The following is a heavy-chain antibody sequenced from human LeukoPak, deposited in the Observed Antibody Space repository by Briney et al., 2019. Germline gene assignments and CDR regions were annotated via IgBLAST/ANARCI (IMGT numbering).Heavy chain of an antibody. Sequence: GGSLRLSCAASGFTFSSYWMHWVRQAPGKGLVWVSRINSDGSSTSYADSVKGRFTISRDNAKNTLYLQMNRLRAEDTAVYYCARVPHYYGSGSYYNVDGYFQHWGQGTLVTVSS. CDR2: INSDGSST. CDR3: ARVPHYYGSGSYYNVDGYFQH. V-gene: IGHV3-74*01. CDR1: GFTFSSYW. D-gene: IGHD3-10*01. J-gene: IGHJ1*01.